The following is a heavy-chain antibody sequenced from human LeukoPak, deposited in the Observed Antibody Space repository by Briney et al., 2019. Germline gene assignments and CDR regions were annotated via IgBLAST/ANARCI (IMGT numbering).Heavy chain of an antibody. D-gene: IGHD3-10*01. CDR2: IYYSGST. Sequence: SETLSLTCTVSGGSISSGGYYWSWIRQHPGKGLEWIGYIYYSGSTYYNPSLKSRVTISVDTSKNQFSLKLNSLTAADTAVYYCAKMVRGVIIKESFTNWFDPWGQGTLVTVSS. V-gene: IGHV4-31*03. CDR1: GGSISSGGYY. CDR3: AKMVRGVIIKESFTNWFDP. J-gene: IGHJ5*02.